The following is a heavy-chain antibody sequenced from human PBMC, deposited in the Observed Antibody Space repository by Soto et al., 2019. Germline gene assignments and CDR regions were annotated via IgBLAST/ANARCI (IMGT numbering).Heavy chain of an antibody. D-gene: IGHD4-4*01. J-gene: IGHJ6*03. CDR3: ARDPGYSNPSYMDV. Sequence: GGSLRLSCAASGFTFSSYGMHWVRQAPGKGLEWVAVIWYDGSNKYYADSVKGRFTISRDNSKNTLYLQMNSLRAEDTAVYYCARDPGYSNPSYMDVWGKGTTVTVSS. CDR2: IWYDGSNK. V-gene: IGHV3-33*01. CDR1: GFTFSSYG.